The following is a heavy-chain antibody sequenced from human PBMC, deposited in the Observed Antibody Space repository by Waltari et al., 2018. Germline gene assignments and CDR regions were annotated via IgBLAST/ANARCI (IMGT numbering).Heavy chain of an antibody. V-gene: IGHV3-74*01. D-gene: IGHD4-17*01. CDR1: GFTFSSYW. CDR3: ARGLRGYYGMDV. J-gene: IGHJ6*02. Sequence: EVQLVESGGGLVQPGGSLRPPCAGSGFTFSSYWMHWVRQGPGKGRVWVSRINSDGSTTNYADSVKGRFTISRDNAKNTLYLQMNSLRAEDTAVYYCARGLRGYYGMDVWGQGTTVTVSS. CDR2: INSDGSTT.